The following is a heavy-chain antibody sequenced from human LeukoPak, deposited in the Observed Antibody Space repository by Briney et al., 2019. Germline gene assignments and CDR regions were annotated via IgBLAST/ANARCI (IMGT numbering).Heavy chain of an antibody. CDR2: INPNSGGT. CDR3: ARDEGPPRYNWNYGGPDY. CDR1: GYTFTGYY. V-gene: IGHV1-2*02. D-gene: IGHD1-7*01. Sequence: GASVKVSCKASGYTFTGYYFHWVRQAPGQGLEWMGWINPNSGGTNYAQKFQGRVTMTRDTSISTAYMELSRLRSDDTAVYYCARDEGPPRYNWNYGGPDYWGQGTLVTVSS. J-gene: IGHJ4*02.